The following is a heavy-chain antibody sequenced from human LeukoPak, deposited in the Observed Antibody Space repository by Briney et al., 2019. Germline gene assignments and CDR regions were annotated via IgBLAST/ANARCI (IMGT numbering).Heavy chain of an antibody. Sequence: GSGNTNYAQKFQERVTITRDMSTSTAYTELSSLRSEDTAVYYCAAGSDYDFWSGYYTFFDYWGQGTLVTVSS. CDR3: AAGSDYDFWSGYYTFFDY. J-gene: IGHJ4*02. V-gene: IGHV1-58*01. D-gene: IGHD3-3*01. CDR2: GSGNT.